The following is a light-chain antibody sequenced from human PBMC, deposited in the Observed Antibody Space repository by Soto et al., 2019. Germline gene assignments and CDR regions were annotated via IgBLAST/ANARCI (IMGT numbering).Light chain of an antibody. CDR2: DVS. V-gene: IGLV2-14*01. CDR1: SSDVGAYNS. Sequence: QSVLTQPASVSGSPGQSITISCTGTSSDVGAYNSVSWYQQHPGKAPKLMIYDVSNRPSGVSNRLSGSKSGNTASLTISGLQAEDEADYYCTSYTSSSTHDYVFGTGTKVTVL. J-gene: IGLJ1*01. CDR3: TSYTSSSTHDYV.